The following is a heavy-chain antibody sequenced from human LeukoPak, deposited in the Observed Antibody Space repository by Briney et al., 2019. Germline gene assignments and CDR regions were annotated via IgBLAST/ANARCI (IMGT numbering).Heavy chain of an antibody. V-gene: IGHV1-2*02. D-gene: IGHD6-13*01. CDR3: AREGIDSSRLYY. Sequence: ASVKVSCKASGYTFTDYYMHWVRQAPGQGLEWMGWINPNSGGTNYAQKFQGRVTMTTDTSISTAYMEVSRLRSDDTAVYYCAREGIDSSRLYYWGQGTLVTVSS. J-gene: IGHJ4*02. CDR2: INPNSGGT. CDR1: GYTFTDYY.